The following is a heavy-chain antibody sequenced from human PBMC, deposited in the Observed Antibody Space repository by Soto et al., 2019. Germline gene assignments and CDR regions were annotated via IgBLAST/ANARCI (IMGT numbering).Heavy chain of an antibody. Sequence: SETLSLTCTVSGGSISSYYWSWIRQPPGKGLEWIGYIYYSGSTNYNPSLKSRVTISVDTSKNQFSLKLSSVTAADTAVYYCPRIYSGIAMAGRSRPPNWFDPWGQGTLVTVSS. D-gene: IGHD6-19*01. J-gene: IGHJ5*02. CDR1: GGSISSYY. CDR3: PRIYSGIAMAGRSRPPNWFDP. CDR2: IYYSGST. V-gene: IGHV4-59*08.